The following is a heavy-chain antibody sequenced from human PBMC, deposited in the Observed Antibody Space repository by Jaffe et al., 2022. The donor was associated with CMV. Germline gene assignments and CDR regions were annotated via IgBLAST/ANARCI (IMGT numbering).Heavy chain of an antibody. Sequence: EVQLLESGGGLVQPGGSLRLSCAASGFTFRRNAVGWVRQAAGKGLEWVSGISGDGDNTNYADSVKGRFTISRDNVKNTLYLQMNSLRVDDTAVYYCAKGLAWWYGVDAWGQGTTVTVSS. D-gene: IGHD2-15*01. CDR1: GFTFRRNA. J-gene: IGHJ6*02. CDR3: AKGLAWWYGVDA. V-gene: IGHV3-23*01. CDR2: ISGDGDNT.